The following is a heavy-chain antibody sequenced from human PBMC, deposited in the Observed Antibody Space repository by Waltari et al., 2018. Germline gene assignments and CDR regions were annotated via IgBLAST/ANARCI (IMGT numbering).Heavy chain of an antibody. CDR1: GFSISSYW. J-gene: IGHJ3*02. V-gene: IGHV3-74*01. D-gene: IGHD2-21*02. Sequence: EVQLVESGGGLVQSGGSLRLSCAASGFSISSYWMHWVGQAPGKGLVWVSHITTDVTSTNYADSVTGRFTNSRDSAKNTLYLQMNSLRAEDTALYYCVREGHDYYNEGDALDIWGHGTMVTVSS. CDR3: VREGHDYYNEGDALDI. CDR2: ITTDVTST.